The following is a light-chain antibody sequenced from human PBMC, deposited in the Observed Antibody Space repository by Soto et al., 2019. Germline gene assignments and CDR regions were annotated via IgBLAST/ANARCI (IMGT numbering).Light chain of an antibody. CDR1: QRVYSN. Sequence: EILMTQSPDTLSVSPGESATLSCRASQRVYSNLAWYQQRPGQAPRLLIYGASSRATGIPDRFSGSGSGTDFALTISRLEPEDFAVYYCQQYGSSLITFGQGTRLEIK. CDR3: QQYGSSLIT. J-gene: IGKJ5*01. CDR2: GAS. V-gene: IGKV3-20*01.